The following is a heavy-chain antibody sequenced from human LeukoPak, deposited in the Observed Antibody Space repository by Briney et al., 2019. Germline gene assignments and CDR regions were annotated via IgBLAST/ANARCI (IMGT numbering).Heavy chain of an antibody. D-gene: IGHD1-26*01. Sequence: GGSLRLSCGPSGFIFSTHGMHWVRQAPGKGLEWGAVISYDGKTEYYADSVRGRFSISRDNSKNTVYLQVNSLRAEDTAVYYCAKVGRGYPTSWWYFDVWGRGTLVTVSS. V-gene: IGHV3-30*18. CDR1: GFIFSTHG. CDR3: AKVGRGYPTSWWYFDV. J-gene: IGHJ2*01. CDR2: ISYDGKTE.